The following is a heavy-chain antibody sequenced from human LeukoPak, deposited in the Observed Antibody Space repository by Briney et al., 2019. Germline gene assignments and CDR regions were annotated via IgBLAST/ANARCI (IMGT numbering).Heavy chain of an antibody. CDR2: ISGDGGST. J-gene: IGHJ4*02. V-gene: IGHV3-43*02. Sequence: GGSLRLSCAAPGFIFDNYAIHWVRQAPGKGLEWVSLISGDGGSTFYADSVRGRFTISRHNTRKSLSLQMSRLRSEATALYYCARESETSGWYDYWGQGTLVTVSS. CDR3: ARESETSGWYDY. CDR1: GFIFDNYA. D-gene: IGHD6-19*01.